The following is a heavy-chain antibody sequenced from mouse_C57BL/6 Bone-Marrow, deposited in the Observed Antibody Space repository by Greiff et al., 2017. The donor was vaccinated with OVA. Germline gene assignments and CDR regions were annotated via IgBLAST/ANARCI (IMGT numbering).Heavy chain of an antibody. CDR2: IYPGSGGT. Sequence: QVQLQQPGAELVKPGASVKMSCKASGYTFTSYWITWVKQRPGQGLEWIGDIYPGSGGTNYNEKFKSKATLTVDKSSSTAYMQLSSLTSEDSAVYYCADGVGDDWGQGTTLTVSS. CDR3: ADGVGDD. D-gene: IGHD2-3*01. V-gene: IGHV1-55*01. CDR1: GYTFTSYW. J-gene: IGHJ2*01.